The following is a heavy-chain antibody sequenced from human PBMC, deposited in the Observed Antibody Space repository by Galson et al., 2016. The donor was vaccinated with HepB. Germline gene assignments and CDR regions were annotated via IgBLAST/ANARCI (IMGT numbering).Heavy chain of an antibody. CDR3: AREGGYGGYNYFDY. V-gene: IGHV3-30-3*01. J-gene: IGHJ4*02. CDR2: ISDDGSNR. D-gene: IGHD5-12*01. Sequence: SLRLSCAASGFSFSSYEIHWVRQAPGKGLEWVAVISDDGSNRFYADSVRGRFTLSRDNSKNTLYLQMNRLTVEDTALYYCAREGGYGGYNYFDYWGQGVLVSVSS. CDR1: GFSFSSYE.